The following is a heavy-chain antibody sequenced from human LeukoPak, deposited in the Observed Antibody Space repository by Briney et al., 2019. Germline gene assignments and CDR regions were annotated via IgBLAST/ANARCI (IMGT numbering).Heavy chain of an antibody. V-gene: IGHV3-7*04. CDR3: TREYYYGSGSYYNGY. CDR2: IKQDGGER. Sequence: GGSLRLSCAASGFTFRSYWMSWVRQAPGRGLEWVANIKQDGGERYYVDSVKGRFTISRDNAKNSLYLQMNSLRAKDTAVYYCTREYYYGSGSYYNGYWGQGTLVTVSS. J-gene: IGHJ4*02. D-gene: IGHD3-10*01. CDR1: GFTFRSYW.